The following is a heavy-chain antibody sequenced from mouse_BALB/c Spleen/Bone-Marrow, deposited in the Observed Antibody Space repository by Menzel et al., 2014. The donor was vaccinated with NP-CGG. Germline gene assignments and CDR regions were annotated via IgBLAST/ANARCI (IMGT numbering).Heavy chain of an antibody. CDR2: ILPGGGST. V-gene: IGHV1-9*01. Sequence: QVQLQQSGAELMKPGASVKISCKATGYTFSSYWIEWVKQRPGHGLEWIGEILPGGGSTNYNEKFKGKATFTADTSSNTAYMQPNTLTSDDSAVYYFSINYVSSPYWYFDVWFADTTFTVSS. CDR3: SINYVSSPYWYFDV. D-gene: IGHD1-1*01. J-gene: IGHJ1*01. CDR1: GYTFSSYW.